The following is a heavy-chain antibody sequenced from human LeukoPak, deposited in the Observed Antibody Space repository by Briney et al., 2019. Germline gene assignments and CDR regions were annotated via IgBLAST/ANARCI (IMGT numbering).Heavy chain of an antibody. J-gene: IGHJ4*02. CDR1: GFTFSGYT. CDR2: ISSGSDYI. CDR3: ASTLEAHLSHDY. Sequence: GGSLRLSCAASGFTFSGYTMNWVRQAPGKGLEWISSISSGSDYIYYADSVKGRFTISRDNSKNTLYLQMNSLRAEDTAVYYCASTLEAHLSHDYWGQGTLVTVSS. V-gene: IGHV3-21*01. D-gene: IGHD1-1*01.